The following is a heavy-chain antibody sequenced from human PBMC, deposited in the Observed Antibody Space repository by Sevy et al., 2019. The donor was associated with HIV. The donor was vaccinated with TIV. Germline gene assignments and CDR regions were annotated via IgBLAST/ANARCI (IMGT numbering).Heavy chain of an antibody. V-gene: IGHV1-69*06. Sequence: ASVKVSCKASGVTFSSYAISWVRQAPGQGLEWMGGIIPIFGTANYAQKFQGRVTITADKSTSTAYMELSSMRSEDTAVYYCARKATSSYYYMDVWGKGTTVTVSS. CDR3: ARKATSSYYYMDV. J-gene: IGHJ6*03. D-gene: IGHD5-12*01. CDR2: IIPIFGTA. CDR1: GVTFSSYA.